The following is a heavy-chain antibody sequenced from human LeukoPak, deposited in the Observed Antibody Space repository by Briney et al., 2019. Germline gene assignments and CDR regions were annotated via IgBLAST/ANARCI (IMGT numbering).Heavy chain of an antibody. CDR3: ARDGGDYGWLGY. J-gene: IGHJ4*02. CDR2: ISYDGSNK. V-gene: IGHV3-30*04. Sequence: QAGGSLRLSCAASGFTFSSYAMHWVRQAPGKGLEWVAVISYDGSNKYYADSVKGRFTISRDNSKNTLYLQMNSLRAEDTAVYYCARDGGDYGWLGYWGQGTLVTVSS. CDR1: GFTFSSYA. D-gene: IGHD4-17*01.